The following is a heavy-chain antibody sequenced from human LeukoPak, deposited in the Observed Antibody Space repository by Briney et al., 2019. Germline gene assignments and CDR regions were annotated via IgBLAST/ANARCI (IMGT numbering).Heavy chain of an antibody. D-gene: IGHD3-3*01. CDR1: GFTFRSHA. V-gene: IGHV3-23*01. CDR2: IYENGGTT. CDR3: AKSVAIYFYYGLDV. Sequence: GGSLRLSCVGSGFTFRSHAMSWVRQAPEKGLEFVSGIYENGGTTYYADSVKGRFTISRDNSKNTLFLQMNSLRVEDTAPYYCAKSVAIYFYYGLDVWGRGTTVTVSS. J-gene: IGHJ6*02.